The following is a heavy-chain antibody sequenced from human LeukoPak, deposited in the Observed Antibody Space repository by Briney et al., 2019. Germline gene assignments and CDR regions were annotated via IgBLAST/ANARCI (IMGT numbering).Heavy chain of an antibody. Sequence: PGGSLRLSCAASGFTFSNYAMSWVRQAPGRGLEWVSSIVAGGDTTYYADSVKGRLTISRDNSKNTLYLQMNSLRVEDTAVYYCAKDGNVDRYYDFWSGYFADAFDIWGQGTMVTVSS. CDR3: AKDGNVDRYYDFWSGYFADAFDI. CDR2: IVAGGDTT. D-gene: IGHD3-3*01. J-gene: IGHJ3*02. V-gene: IGHV3-23*01. CDR1: GFTFSNYA.